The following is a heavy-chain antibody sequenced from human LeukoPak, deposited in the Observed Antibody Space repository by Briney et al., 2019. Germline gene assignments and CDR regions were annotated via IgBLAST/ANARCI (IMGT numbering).Heavy chain of an antibody. V-gene: IGHV3-53*01. CDR2: IYSGGST. CDR3: ARDATFKLDK. D-gene: IGHD3-16*01. Sequence: GGSLRLSCAASGFTVSSNYMSWVRKAPGKGLEWGSVIYSGGSTYYADSVKGRFTISRDNSKNTLYLQMNSLRAEDTAVYYCARDATFKLDKWGQGILVTVSS. J-gene: IGHJ4*02. CDR1: GFTVSSNY.